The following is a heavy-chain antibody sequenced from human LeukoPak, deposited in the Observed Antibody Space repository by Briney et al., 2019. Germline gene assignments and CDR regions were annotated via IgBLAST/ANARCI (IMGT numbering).Heavy chain of an antibody. D-gene: IGHD3-22*01. CDR1: GYTFTDYY. V-gene: IGHV1-2*02. J-gene: IGHJ3*02. Sequence: ASVKVSCKASGYTFTDYYMHWVRQAPGQGLEWMGWINPSIGGTNYAQKFQGRVTMTRDTSISTAYMELRSLRSDDTAVYYCARSYYYDSSCDIWGQGTMVTVSS. CDR3: ARSYYYDSSCDI. CDR2: INPSIGGT.